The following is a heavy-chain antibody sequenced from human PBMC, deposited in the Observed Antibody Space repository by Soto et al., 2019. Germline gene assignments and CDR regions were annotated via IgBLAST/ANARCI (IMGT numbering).Heavy chain of an antibody. Sequence: ASVKVSCKASGYTFTSYCISWVLQAPGEGLEWMGWISAYNGNTNYAQKLQGRVTMTTDTSTSTAYMELRSLRSDDTAVYYCARGITLVRGVTQNNWFDPWGQGTLVTVSS. CDR3: ARGITLVRGVTQNNWFDP. CDR2: ISAYNGNT. CDR1: GYTFTSYC. J-gene: IGHJ5*02. D-gene: IGHD3-10*01. V-gene: IGHV1-18*04.